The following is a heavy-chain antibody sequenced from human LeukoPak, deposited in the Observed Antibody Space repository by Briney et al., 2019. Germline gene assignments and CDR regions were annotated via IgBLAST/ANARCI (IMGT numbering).Heavy chain of an antibody. Sequence: GGSLRLSCEASGFTFSSYAMSWVRQAPGKGLEWVSGISGIGANTYYADSVRGRFTISRDNSKNTLYLQMNSLRAEDTAVYYCARGPFWSGYYDDWGQGTLVTVSS. J-gene: IGHJ4*02. D-gene: IGHD3-3*01. V-gene: IGHV3-23*01. CDR3: ARGPFWSGYYDD. CDR2: ISGIGANT. CDR1: GFTFSSYA.